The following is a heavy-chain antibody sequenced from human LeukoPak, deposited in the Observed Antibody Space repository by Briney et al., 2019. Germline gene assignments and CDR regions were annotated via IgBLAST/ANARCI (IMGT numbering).Heavy chain of an antibody. J-gene: IGHJ4*02. CDR1: GGSISSSSYY. V-gene: IGHV4-61*05. D-gene: IGHD4-17*01. CDR3: AKSPTPALMDGDYLHGYYFDY. Sequence: TETLSLTCTVSGGSISSSSYYWSWIRQPPGKGLGWIGYIYYSGSTNYNPSLKSRVTISVDTSKNQFSLKLSSVTAADTAVYYCAKSPTPALMDGDYLHGYYFDYWGQGTLVTVSS. CDR2: IYYSGST.